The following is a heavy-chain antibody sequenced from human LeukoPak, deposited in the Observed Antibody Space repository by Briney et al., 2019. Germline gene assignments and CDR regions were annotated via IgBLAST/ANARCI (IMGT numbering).Heavy chain of an antibody. Sequence: SGTLSLTCDVSGDSISTPHWWSWVRQPPGKGLEWIGEIFHSGRVNYTPSLQSRVTISLDKSKNQISLEVNSVTAADTAVYYCARLNADYGYYGPHDAFDIWGQGTLVAVSS. D-gene: IGHD4-17*01. V-gene: IGHV4-4*02. CDR2: IFHSGRV. CDR3: ARLNADYGYYGPHDAFDI. J-gene: IGHJ3*02. CDR1: GDSISTPHW.